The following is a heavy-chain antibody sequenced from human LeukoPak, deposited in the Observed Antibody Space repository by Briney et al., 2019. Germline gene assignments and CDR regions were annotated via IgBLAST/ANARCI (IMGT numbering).Heavy chain of an antibody. CDR2: IYTSGST. Sequence: SETLSLTCTVSGGSISSYYWSWIRQPAGKGLEWIERIYTSGSTNYNPSLKSRVTMSVDTSKNQFSLKLSSVTAADTAVYYCASSVFGVVMNYYYMDVWGKGTTVTVSS. CDR3: ASSVFGVVMNYYYMDV. CDR1: GGSISSYY. J-gene: IGHJ6*03. D-gene: IGHD3-3*01. V-gene: IGHV4-4*07.